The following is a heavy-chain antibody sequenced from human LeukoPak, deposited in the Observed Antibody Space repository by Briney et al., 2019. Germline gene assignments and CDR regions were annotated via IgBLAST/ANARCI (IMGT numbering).Heavy chain of an antibody. Sequence: ASVKVSCKASGYTFTSYDINWVRQATGQGLEWMGWMNPNSGNTGYAQKFQGRVTMTRNTSISTAYMELSSLRSDDTAVYYCARDGGYSSGWSRDYWGQGALVTVSS. D-gene: IGHD6-19*01. V-gene: IGHV1-8*01. CDR1: GYTFTSYD. CDR3: ARDGGYSSGWSRDY. J-gene: IGHJ4*02. CDR2: MNPNSGNT.